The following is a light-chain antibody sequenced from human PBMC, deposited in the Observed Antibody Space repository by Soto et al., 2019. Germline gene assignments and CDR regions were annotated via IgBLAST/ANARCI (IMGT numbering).Light chain of an antibody. Sequence: EIVMTQSPATLSVSPGESATLSCRASQSVSNNLTWYQQKPGRPPRLLIYGASTRATGVPGRFSGSGSGTEFTLTISSLQSEDFAVYYCQQYNDWWTFGQGTKVDI. CDR1: QSVSNN. CDR3: QQYNDWWT. V-gene: IGKV3-15*01. CDR2: GAS. J-gene: IGKJ1*01.